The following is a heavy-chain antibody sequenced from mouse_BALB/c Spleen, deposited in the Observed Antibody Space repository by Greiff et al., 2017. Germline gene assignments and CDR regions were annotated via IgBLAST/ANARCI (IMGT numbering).Heavy chain of an antibody. D-gene: IGHD2-2*01. V-gene: IGHV1S81*02. CDR3: TRKGYDGAMDY. J-gene: IGHJ4*01. CDR1: GYTFTSYY. CDR2: INPSNGGT. Sequence: VKLQESGAELVKPGASVKLSCKASGYTFTSYYMYWVKQRPGQGLEWIGEINPSNGGTNFNEKFKSKATLTVDKSSSTAYMQLSSLTSEDSAVYYCTRKGYDGAMDYWGQGTSVTVSS.